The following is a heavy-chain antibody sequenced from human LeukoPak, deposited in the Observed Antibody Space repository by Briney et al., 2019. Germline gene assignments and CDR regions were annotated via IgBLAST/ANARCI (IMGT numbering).Heavy chain of an antibody. V-gene: IGHV1-2*02. CDR1: GYSFTGYY. D-gene: IGHD3-10*01. CDR2: INLNSGGR. CDR3: ARGGKVMITMVRGALASRDAFDI. Sequence: ASVKVSCKASGYSFTGYYIQWVRQAPGQGLEWMGWINLNSGGRNYAQKFQGRVTTTRDTSISTAYMELSRLRSDDTAVYYCARGGKVMITMVRGALASRDAFDIWGQGTMVTVSS. J-gene: IGHJ3*02.